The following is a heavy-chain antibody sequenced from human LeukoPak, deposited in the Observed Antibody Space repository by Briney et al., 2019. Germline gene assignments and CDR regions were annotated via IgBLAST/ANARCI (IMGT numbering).Heavy chain of an antibody. V-gene: IGHV1-46*01. CDR2: INPSSDST. Sequence: GASVRVSCTASGYTFTNYYMHWVRQAPGQGLEWMGIINPSSDSTTYAQKFQGRVTMTRDTSTSTVYMELSSLRSEDTAVYYCARDHEKIGGSWLGDFVPWGQGTLVTVSS. CDR3: ARDHEKIGGSWLGDFVP. CDR1: GYTFTNYY. D-gene: IGHD6-19*01. J-gene: IGHJ5*02.